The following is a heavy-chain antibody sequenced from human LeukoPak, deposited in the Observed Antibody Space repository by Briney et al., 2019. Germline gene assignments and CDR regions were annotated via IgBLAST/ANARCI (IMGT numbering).Heavy chain of an antibody. V-gene: IGHV3-23*01. CDR2: ISGSGGST. CDR1: GFTFSSDA. D-gene: IGHD2-21*02. CDR3: AKDLTYCGGDCYPTVFDY. Sequence: GGSLRLSCAASGFTFSSDAMSWVRQAPEKGLEGVSAISGSGGSTYYADSVKGRFTISRDNSKNTLYLQMNSLRAEDTAVYYCAKDLTYCGGDCYPTVFDYWGQGTLVTVSS. J-gene: IGHJ4*02.